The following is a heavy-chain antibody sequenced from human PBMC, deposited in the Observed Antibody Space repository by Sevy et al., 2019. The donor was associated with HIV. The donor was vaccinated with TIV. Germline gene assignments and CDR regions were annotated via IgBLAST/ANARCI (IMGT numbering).Heavy chain of an antibody. V-gene: IGHV3-7*04. D-gene: IGHD3-22*01. CDR3: ARGNSGSFDY. CDR2: IKQDESEK. Sequence: GGSLRLSCAASGFSFSSYWMHWVRQAPGKGLEWVANIKQDESEKYYVASVKGRFTISRDNAKNSVYLQMNSLRPEDTAMHYCARGNSGSFDYWGQGTLVTVSS. CDR1: GFSFSSYW. J-gene: IGHJ4*02.